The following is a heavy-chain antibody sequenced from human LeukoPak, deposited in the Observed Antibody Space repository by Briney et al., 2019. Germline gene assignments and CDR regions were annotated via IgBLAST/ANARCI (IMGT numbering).Heavy chain of an antibody. CDR3: ARAPYGDYVDY. J-gene: IGHJ4*02. CDR1: GFTFSSYW. V-gene: IGHV3-74*01. D-gene: IGHD4-17*01. CDR2: INSDGSST. Sequence: GGSLRLSCAASGFTFSSYWMHWVRQAPGKGLVWVSRINSDGSSTSYADSVKGRFTISRDNAKNTRYLQMNSLRAEDTAVYYCARAPYGDYVDYWGQGTLVTVSS.